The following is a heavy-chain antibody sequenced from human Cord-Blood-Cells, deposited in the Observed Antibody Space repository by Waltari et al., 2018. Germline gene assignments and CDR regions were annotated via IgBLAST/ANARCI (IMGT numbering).Heavy chain of an antibody. CDR3: ARRTYSSGWYDY. CDR2: IYYSGST. Sequence: QLQLQESGPGLVKPSETLSLTCTVSGGSISSSSYYWGWIRQPPGKGLEWIGSIYYSGSTYYNPSLKGRVTISVDTSKNQFSLKLSSVTAADTAVYYCARRTYSSGWYDYWGQGTLVTASS. CDR1: GGSISSSSYY. D-gene: IGHD6-19*01. V-gene: IGHV4-39*07. J-gene: IGHJ4*02.